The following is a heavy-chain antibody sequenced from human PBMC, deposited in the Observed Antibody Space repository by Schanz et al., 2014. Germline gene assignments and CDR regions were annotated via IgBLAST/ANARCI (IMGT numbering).Heavy chain of an antibody. V-gene: IGHV3-23*01. J-gene: IGHJ5*02. Sequence: EVQLLQSGGGLVQPGGSLKLSCAASGLIFSNYVMSWVRQAPGKGLEWVSAIGTSGGTSYAESVKGRFAISRDNSTNALYQQINSLRAEDTAVYYCARPARGIGENCFDPWGQGALVTVSS. D-gene: IGHD3-10*01. CDR1: GLIFSNYV. CDR3: ARPARGIGENCFDP. CDR2: IGTSGGT.